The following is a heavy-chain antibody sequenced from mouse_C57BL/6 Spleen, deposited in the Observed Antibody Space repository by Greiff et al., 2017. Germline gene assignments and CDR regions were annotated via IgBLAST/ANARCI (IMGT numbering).Heavy chain of an antibody. CDR3: ARSPYYYGSSYYLDY. CDR2: ISDGGSYT. V-gene: IGHV5-4*01. D-gene: IGHD1-1*01. CDR1: GFTFSSYA. Sequence: EVQLQESGGGLVKPGGSLKLSCAASGFTFSSYAMSWVRQTPETRLEWVATISDGGSYTYYPDNVKGRFTISRDNAKNYLYVQMSHLKSEDTAMYYCARSPYYYGSSYYLDYWGQGTTLTVSS. J-gene: IGHJ2*01.